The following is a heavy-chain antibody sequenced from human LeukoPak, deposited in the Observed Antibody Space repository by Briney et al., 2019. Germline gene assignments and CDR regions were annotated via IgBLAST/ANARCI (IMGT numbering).Heavy chain of an antibody. CDR3: ARAPPWCSSTSCYDY. J-gene: IGHJ4*02. Sequence: ASVKVSCKASGGTFSSYGISWVRQAPGQGLEWMGWISAYNGNTNYAQKLQGRVTMTTDTSTSTAYMELRSLRSDDTAVYYCARAPPWCSSTSCYDYWGQGTLVTVSS. CDR2: ISAYNGNT. D-gene: IGHD2-2*01. V-gene: IGHV1-18*01. CDR1: GGTFSSYG.